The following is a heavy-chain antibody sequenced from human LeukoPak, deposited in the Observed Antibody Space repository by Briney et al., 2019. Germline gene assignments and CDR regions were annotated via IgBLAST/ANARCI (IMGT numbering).Heavy chain of an antibody. Sequence: GGSLRLSCAASGFTFSSYWMHWVRQAPGKGLVWVSRINSDGSSTSYADSVKGRFTISRDNAKNTLYLQMNSLRAEDTAVYYCARAPSYGDGPDHWGQGTLVTVSS. V-gene: IGHV3-74*01. J-gene: IGHJ4*02. CDR3: ARAPSYGDGPDH. CDR2: INSDGSST. D-gene: IGHD5-24*01. CDR1: GFTFSSYW.